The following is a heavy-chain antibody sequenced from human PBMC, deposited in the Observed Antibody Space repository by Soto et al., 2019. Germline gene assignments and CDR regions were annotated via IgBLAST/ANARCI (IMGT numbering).Heavy chain of an antibody. Sequence: EVQLVESGGGLVQPGGSLRLPCAASGFTFSTYWMTWVRQPPGKGLEWVASINQDGSERYYVDSVRGRFTISRDNAKNSLYLQMNSRRAEYTAVYYCVCGGNFFVYWGQGTLVTVSP. CDR1: GFTFSTYW. D-gene: IGHD3-16*01. CDR3: VCGGNFFVY. CDR2: INQDGSER. J-gene: IGHJ4*02. V-gene: IGHV3-7*01.